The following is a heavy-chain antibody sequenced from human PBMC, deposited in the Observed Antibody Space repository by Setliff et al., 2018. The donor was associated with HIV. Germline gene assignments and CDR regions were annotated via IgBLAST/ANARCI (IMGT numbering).Heavy chain of an antibody. CDR3: ARVYYYDSSGYSEPYYMDV. CDR2: IYYSGST. J-gene: IGHJ6*03. CDR1: GGSISSHY. Sequence: PSETLSLTCTVSGGSISSHYWSWIRQPPGKGLEWIGYIYYSGSTNYNPSLKSRVTISVDTSKKQFSLKLSSVTAADTAVYYCARVYYYDSSGYSEPYYMDVWGKGTTVPSP. D-gene: IGHD3-22*01. V-gene: IGHV4-59*11.